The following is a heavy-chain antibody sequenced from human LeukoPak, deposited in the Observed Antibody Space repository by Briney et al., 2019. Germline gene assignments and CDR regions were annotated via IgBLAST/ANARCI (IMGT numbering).Heavy chain of an antibody. D-gene: IGHD3-9*01. J-gene: IGHJ4*02. V-gene: IGHV1-2*02. Sequence: ASVKVSCKASGYTFTCYYMHWVRQAPGQGLEWMGGINPNSGGTNYAHKFQVRVNMTRDTSIRTIYMELSRVRSDDTAVYYCARAAGLRYFDWLPIDYWGQGTLVTVSS. CDR3: ARAAGLRYFDWLPIDY. CDR2: INPNSGGT. CDR1: GYTFTCYY.